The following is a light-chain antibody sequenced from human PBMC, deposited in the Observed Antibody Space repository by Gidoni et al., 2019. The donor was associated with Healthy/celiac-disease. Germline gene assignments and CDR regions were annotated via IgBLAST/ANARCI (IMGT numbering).Light chain of an antibody. CDR3: QQYYSTPIT. Sequence: DIVMTKSPDSLAVSLGERATINCKSSQSVLYSSNHKNYLAWYQQKPGQPPKLLIYLASTRESGVPDRFSGSGSGTDFTLTISILQAEDVAVYYCQQYYSTPITFGPGPKVDIK. CDR1: QSVLYSSNHKNY. V-gene: IGKV4-1*01. CDR2: LAS. J-gene: IGKJ3*01.